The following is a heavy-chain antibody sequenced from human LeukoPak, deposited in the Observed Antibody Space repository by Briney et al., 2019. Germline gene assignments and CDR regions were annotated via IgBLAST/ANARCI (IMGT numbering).Heavy chain of an antibody. Sequence: ASVKVSCKASGYTFTGYYMHWVRQAPGQGLEWMGWINPNSGGTNYAQKFQGGVTMTRDTSISTAYMELSRLRSDDTAVYYCARGLDCSGGSCYGWFDPWGQGTLVTVSS. D-gene: IGHD2-15*01. J-gene: IGHJ5*02. CDR2: INPNSGGT. CDR3: ARGLDCSGGSCYGWFDP. V-gene: IGHV1-2*02. CDR1: GYTFTGYY.